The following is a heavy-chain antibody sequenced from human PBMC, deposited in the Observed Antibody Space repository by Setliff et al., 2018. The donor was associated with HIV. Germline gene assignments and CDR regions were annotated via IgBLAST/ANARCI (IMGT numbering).Heavy chain of an antibody. D-gene: IGHD5-18*01. J-gene: IGHJ3*02. Sequence: LSLTCTVSGGSISSSSYYWGWIRQPPGKGLEWIGSIYYSGSTYYNPSLKSRVTISVDTSENQFSLKLSSVTAADTAVYYCARRQQLWLLYAFDIWGQGTMVTVSS. CDR1: GGSISSSSYY. V-gene: IGHV4-39*01. CDR2: IYYSGST. CDR3: ARRQQLWLLYAFDI.